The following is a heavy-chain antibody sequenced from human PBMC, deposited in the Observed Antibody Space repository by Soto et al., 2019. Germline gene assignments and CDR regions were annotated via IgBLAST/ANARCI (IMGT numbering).Heavy chain of an antibody. D-gene: IGHD2-2*02. CDR3: TTYTLSPS. Sequence: VQLVESGGGLVKPGGSLRLSCAASGFTFNNAWMNWVRQAPGKGLEWVGRIRPRSDGGTTDYAAPVKGRFAISRDDSKNMVYLQMDSLKSEDTALYYCTTYTLSPSWGQGTLVAVSS. CDR1: GFTFNNAW. V-gene: IGHV3-15*07. J-gene: IGHJ4*02. CDR2: IRPRSDGGTT.